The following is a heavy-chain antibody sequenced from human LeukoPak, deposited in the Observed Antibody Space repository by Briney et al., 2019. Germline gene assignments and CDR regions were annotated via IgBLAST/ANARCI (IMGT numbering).Heavy chain of an antibody. J-gene: IGHJ6*03. Sequence: SETPSLTCAVYGGSFSGYYWSWIRQPPGKGLEWIGEINHSGSTNYNPSLKSRVTISVDTSKNQFSLKLSSVTAADTAVYYCARGRYCPNGVCPDYYYYMDVWGKGTTVTVSS. D-gene: IGHD2-8*01. CDR2: INHSGST. CDR3: ARGRYCPNGVCPDYYYYMDV. CDR1: GGSFSGYY. V-gene: IGHV4-34*01.